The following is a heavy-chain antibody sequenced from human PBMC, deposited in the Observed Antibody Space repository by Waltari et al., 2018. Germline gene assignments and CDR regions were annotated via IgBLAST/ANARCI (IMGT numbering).Heavy chain of an antibody. CDR3: ANHDMVRGAMGY. D-gene: IGHD3-10*01. CDR1: GFTFSSYA. V-gene: IGHV3-23*01. Sequence: EVQLLESGGGLVQPGGSLRLSCAASGFTFSSYAMSWVRQAPGKGLEWVSAISGSGGSTYYADSVKGRFTSSRDNSKNTLYLQMNSLRAEDTAVYYCANHDMVRGAMGYWGQGTLVTVSS. J-gene: IGHJ4*02. CDR2: ISGSGGST.